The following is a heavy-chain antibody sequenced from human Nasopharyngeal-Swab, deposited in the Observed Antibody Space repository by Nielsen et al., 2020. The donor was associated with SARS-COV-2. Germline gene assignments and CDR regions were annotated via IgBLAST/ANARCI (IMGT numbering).Heavy chain of an antibody. D-gene: IGHD7-27*01. J-gene: IGHJ5*02. Sequence: GGSLRLSCAASGLTFSTYSMNWVRQAPGKGLEWVSSISSSGSYIYYADSVKGRFTISRDNAKNSLYLQMNSLRAEDTAVFYCTRDLGRWQLFDPWGQGTLVTVSS. CDR1: GLTFSTYS. V-gene: IGHV3-21*01. CDR2: ISSSGSYI. CDR3: TRDLGRWQLFDP.